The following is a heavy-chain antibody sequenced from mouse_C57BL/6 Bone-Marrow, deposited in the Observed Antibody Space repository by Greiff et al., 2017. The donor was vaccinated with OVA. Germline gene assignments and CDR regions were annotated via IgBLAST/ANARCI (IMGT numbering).Heavy chain of an antibody. CDR1: GYSITSGYY. Sequence: EVKLVESGPGLVKPSQSLSLTCSVTGYSITSGYYWNWIRQFPGNKLEWMGYISYDGSNNYNPSLKNRISITRDTSKNQFFLKLNSVTTEDTATYYCAKGYSNYLFAYWGQGTLVTVSA. CDR3: AKGYSNYLFAY. J-gene: IGHJ3*01. CDR2: ISYDGSN. V-gene: IGHV3-6*01. D-gene: IGHD2-5*01.